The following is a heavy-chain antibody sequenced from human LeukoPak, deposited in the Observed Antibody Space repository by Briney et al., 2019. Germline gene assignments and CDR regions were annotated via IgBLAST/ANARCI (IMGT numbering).Heavy chain of an antibody. J-gene: IGHJ3*02. CDR1: GDSISSGNYY. CDR2: IYSTGST. CDR3: ARHKSAGTICDAFDI. Sequence: PSETLSLTCTVSGDSISSGNYYWSWIRQPATKGLEWIGRIYSTGSTNYNPSLKSRVTISGDTSKNQFSLKLSSVSAADTAVYYCARHKSAGTICDAFDIWGQGTMVTVSP. D-gene: IGHD2-2*01. V-gene: IGHV4-61*02.